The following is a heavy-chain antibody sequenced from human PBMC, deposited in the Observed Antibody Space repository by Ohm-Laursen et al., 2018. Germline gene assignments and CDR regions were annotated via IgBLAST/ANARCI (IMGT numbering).Heavy chain of an antibody. J-gene: IGHJ4*02. CDR2: INSDGSST. CDR1: GFTFSSYW. D-gene: IGHD4-23*01. V-gene: IGHV3-74*01. CDR3: ARASTPKGDY. Sequence: SLRLSCTASGFTFSSYWMHWVRQAPGKGLAWVSRINSDGSSTSYADSVKGRFTISRDNAKNTLYLQMNSLRAEDTAVYYCARASTPKGDYWGQGTLVTVSS.